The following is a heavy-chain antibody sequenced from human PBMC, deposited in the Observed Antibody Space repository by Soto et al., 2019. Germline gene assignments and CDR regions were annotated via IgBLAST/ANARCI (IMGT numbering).Heavy chain of an antibody. Sequence: SETLSLTCAVYGGSFSGYYWSWIRQPPGKGLEWIGEINHSGSTNYNPSLKSRVTISVDTSKNQFSLKLSSVTAADTAVYYCARSFTVRDYYYYGMDVWGQGTTVTVSS. CDR2: INHSGST. V-gene: IGHV4-34*01. J-gene: IGHJ6*02. D-gene: IGHD3-10*01. CDR3: ARSFTVRDYYYYGMDV. CDR1: GGSFSGYY.